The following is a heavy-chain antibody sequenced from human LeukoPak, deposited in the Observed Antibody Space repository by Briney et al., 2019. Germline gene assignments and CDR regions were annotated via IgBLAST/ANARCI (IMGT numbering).Heavy chain of an antibody. V-gene: IGHV1-18*01. Sequence: ASVKVSCRASGYTFTSYGISWVRQAPGQGLEWMGWISAYNDNTNYTQKLQGRVTMTTDTSTRTGYMELRSLRSDDTAVYYCARDWVSLRGYYYGMDVWGQGTTVTVSS. D-gene: IGHD5/OR15-5a*01. CDR1: GYTFTSYG. CDR3: ARDWVSLRGYYYGMDV. CDR2: ISAYNDNT. J-gene: IGHJ6*02.